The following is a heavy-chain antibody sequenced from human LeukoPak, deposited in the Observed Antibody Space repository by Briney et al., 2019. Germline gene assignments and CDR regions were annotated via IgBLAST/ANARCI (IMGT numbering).Heavy chain of an antibody. D-gene: IGHD3-9*01. CDR2: FDPGSGEI. V-gene: IGHV1-24*01. CDR1: GYSITELS. CDR3: ATGTHYDLLPF. Sequence: ASVKVSCKVSGYSITELSTHWGRQAPGKGLEWRGGFDPGSGEIIYEQKFQDRVTMTEDTSTDTAYMELSSLRSEDTALYYCATGTHYDLLPFWGQGTLVAVSS. J-gene: IGHJ4*02.